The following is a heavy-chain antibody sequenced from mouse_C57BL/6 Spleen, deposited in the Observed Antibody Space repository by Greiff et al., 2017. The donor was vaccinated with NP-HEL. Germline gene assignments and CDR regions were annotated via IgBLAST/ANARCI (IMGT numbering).Heavy chain of an antibody. D-gene: IGHD2-1*01. CDR1: GYTFTSYD. V-gene: IGHV1-85*01. CDR2: IYPRDGST. CDR3: ARSGIYCGNSAWFAY. Sequence: QVQLQQSGPELVKPGASVKLSCKASGYTFTSYDINWVKQRPGQGLEWIGWIYPRDGSTKYNEKFKGKATLTVDTSSSTAYMELHSLTSEDSAVYFCARSGIYCGNSAWFAYWGQGTLVTVSA. J-gene: IGHJ3*01.